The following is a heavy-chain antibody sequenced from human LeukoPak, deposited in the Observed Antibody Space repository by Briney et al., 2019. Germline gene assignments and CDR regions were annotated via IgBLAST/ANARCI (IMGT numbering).Heavy chain of an antibody. V-gene: IGHV3-23*01. CDR1: GFTLSSYA. Sequence: PGGSLRLSCAASGFTLSSYAMSWVRQAPVKGLEWVSAISGSGGSTYYADSVKGRFTISRDNSKNTLYLQMNSLRAEDTAVYYCAKTYCGGDCPFDYWGQGTLVTVSS. J-gene: IGHJ4*02. CDR2: ISGSGGST. CDR3: AKTYCGGDCPFDY. D-gene: IGHD2-21*01.